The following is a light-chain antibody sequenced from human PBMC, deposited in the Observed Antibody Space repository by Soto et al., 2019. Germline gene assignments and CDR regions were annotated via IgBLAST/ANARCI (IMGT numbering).Light chain of an antibody. CDR1: NIGSKS. CDR3: QVWDSSSEQGV. V-gene: IGLV3-21*04. Sequence: SYELTQPPSVSVAPGKTARITCGGNNIGSKSVHWYQQKPGQAPVLVIYYDSDRPSGIPERFSGSNSGNTATLTISRVEAGDEADYYCQVWDSSSEQGVFGGGNKLTVL. J-gene: IGLJ2*01. CDR2: YDS.